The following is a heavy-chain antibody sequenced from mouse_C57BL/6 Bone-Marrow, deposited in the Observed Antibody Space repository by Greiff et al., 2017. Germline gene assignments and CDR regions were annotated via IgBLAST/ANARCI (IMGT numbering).Heavy chain of an antibody. CDR3: ARDWWFAY. CDR2: IYPRSGNT. J-gene: IGHJ3*01. V-gene: IGHV1-81*01. D-gene: IGHD4-1*01. CDR1: GYTFTSYG. Sequence: VKLMESGAELARPGASVKLSCKASGYTFTSYGISWVKQRTGQGLEWIGEIYPRSGNTYYNEKFKGKATLTADKSSSTAYMELRSLTSEDSAVYFCARDWWFAYWGQGTLVTVSA.